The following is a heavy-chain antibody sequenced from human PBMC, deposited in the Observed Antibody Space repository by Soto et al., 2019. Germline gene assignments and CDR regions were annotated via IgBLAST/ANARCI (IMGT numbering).Heavy chain of an antibody. J-gene: IGHJ5*01. CDR2: IYKSTTT. CDR3: ARGRYCLTGRCFPNWFDS. Sequence: PSETLSLTCSVSGDSISTVDYFWAWIRQPPGQALEYIGYIYKSTTTYYNPSFESRVAISRDTSKSQFSLTVTSVTAAETAVYFCARGRYCLTGRCFPNWFDSWGQGTLVTVSS. V-gene: IGHV4-30-4*01. D-gene: IGHD2-15*01. CDR1: GDSISTVDYF.